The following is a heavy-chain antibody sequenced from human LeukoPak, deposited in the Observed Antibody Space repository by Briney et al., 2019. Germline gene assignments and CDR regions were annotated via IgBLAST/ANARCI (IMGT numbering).Heavy chain of an antibody. J-gene: IGHJ3*02. Sequence: GASVKVSCKVSGYTLTELSMHWVRQAPGKGLEWMGGFDPADGETIYAQKLQGRVTMPEDTSTDTAYMELSSLRSEDTAVYYCATVASTTGDAFAIWGQGTMVTVSS. CDR3: ATVASTTGDAFAI. V-gene: IGHV1-24*01. CDR1: GYTLTELS. CDR2: FDPADGET. D-gene: IGHD2-2*01.